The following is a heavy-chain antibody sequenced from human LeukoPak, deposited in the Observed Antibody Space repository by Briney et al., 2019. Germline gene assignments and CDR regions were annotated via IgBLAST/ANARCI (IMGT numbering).Heavy chain of an antibody. Sequence: GGSLRLSCAASGCTFDDYAMHWVRQAPGKGLEWVSLISGDGGSTYYADSVKGRFTISRDNNKNSLYLQINSLRTEDTALYYWAKEVNPLHYDFWSGCPDYWGQGTLVTVSS. J-gene: IGHJ4*02. CDR2: ISGDGGST. D-gene: IGHD3-3*01. V-gene: IGHV3-43*02. CDR3: AKEVNPLHYDFWSGCPDY. CDR1: GCTFDDYA.